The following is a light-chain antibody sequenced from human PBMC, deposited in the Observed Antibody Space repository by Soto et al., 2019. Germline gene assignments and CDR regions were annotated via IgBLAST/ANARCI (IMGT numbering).Light chain of an antibody. V-gene: IGLV2-14*01. CDR2: DVS. CDR1: SSDVGGHNY. Sequence: QSVLTQPASVSGSPGQSITISCTGTSSDVGGHNYVSWYQQHPGKAPKLMIYDVSNRPSGASNRFSGSKSGNTASLTISGLQAEDEADYYCSSYTSSSTLYVFGTGTKVTVL. J-gene: IGLJ1*01. CDR3: SSYTSSSTLYV.